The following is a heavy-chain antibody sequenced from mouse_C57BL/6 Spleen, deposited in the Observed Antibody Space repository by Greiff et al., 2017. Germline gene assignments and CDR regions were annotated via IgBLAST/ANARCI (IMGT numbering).Heavy chain of an antibody. Sequence: VQLQESGAELVRPGASVKLSCKASGYTFPDYYINWVKQRPGQGLEWIARFYPGSGNTYYNEKFKGKATLTAEKSSRTAYMQLSSLTSEDSAVYICARELGSCYAMGCWGEGTSVTVSS. V-gene: IGHV1-76*01. D-gene: IGHD4-1*01. J-gene: IGHJ4*01. CDR1: GYTFPDYY. CDR3: ARELGSCYAMGC. CDR2: FYPGSGNT.